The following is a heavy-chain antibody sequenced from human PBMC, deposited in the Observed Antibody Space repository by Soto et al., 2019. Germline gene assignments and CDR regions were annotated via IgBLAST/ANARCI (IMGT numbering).Heavy chain of an antibody. CDR1: GYSFTTYG. J-gene: IGHJ6*01. Sequence: QVQLVQSGGEVKKPGASVKVSCKTSGYSFTTYGISWVRQAPGQGLEWMGWISADNGNTNYAQKLQGRVTMTTDTSERTGWMELSSLRSDDAAVYYCAREVPAHYYFCGMDVWGRGSTVTVSS. V-gene: IGHV1-18*01. CDR3: AREVPAHYYFCGMDV. CDR2: ISADNGNT.